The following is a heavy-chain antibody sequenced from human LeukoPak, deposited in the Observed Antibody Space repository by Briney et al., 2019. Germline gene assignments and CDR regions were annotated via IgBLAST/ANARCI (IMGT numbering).Heavy chain of an antibody. Sequence: ASVKVSCKASGYTFTAYYMHWVRQAPGQGPEWMGWLNPKSGATNYAQKLQGRVAMTWDTSISTAYMELSSLRSDDMAVYYCARDDGATSANAFDIWGQGTMVTVSS. D-gene: IGHD5-24*01. CDR3: ARDDGATSANAFDI. CDR1: GYTFTAYY. CDR2: LNPKSGAT. J-gene: IGHJ3*02. V-gene: IGHV1-2*02.